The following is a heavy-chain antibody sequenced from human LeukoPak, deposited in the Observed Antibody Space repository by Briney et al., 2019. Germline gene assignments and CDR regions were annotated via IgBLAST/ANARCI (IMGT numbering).Heavy chain of an antibody. V-gene: IGHV1-2*02. Sequence: ASVKVSCKASGYTFIGYYIHWVRQAPGQGLEWMGWINPNSGGTNYAQKFQGRVTMTRDTSITTAYMELTSLEFDDTAVYYCARTRLTGDPYEAFDIWGQGTMVTVSS. J-gene: IGHJ3*02. CDR2: INPNSGGT. CDR1: GYTFIGYY. D-gene: IGHD7-27*01. CDR3: ARTRLTGDPYEAFDI.